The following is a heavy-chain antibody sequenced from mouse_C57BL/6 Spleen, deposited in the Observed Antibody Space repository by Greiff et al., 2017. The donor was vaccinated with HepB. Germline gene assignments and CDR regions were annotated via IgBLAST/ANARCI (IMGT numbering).Heavy chain of an antibody. V-gene: IGHV1-26*01. CDR3: ARRYYYGSSYLGWFAD. D-gene: IGHD1-1*01. J-gene: IGHJ3*01. Sequence: EVQLQQSGPELVKPGASVKISCTASGYTFTDYYMNWVKQSHGKSLEWIGDINPNNGGTSYNQKFKGKATLTVDKSSSTAYMELRSLTSEDSAVYYGARRYYYGSSYLGWFADWGQGTLVTVSA. CDR2: INPNNGGT. CDR1: GYTFTDYY.